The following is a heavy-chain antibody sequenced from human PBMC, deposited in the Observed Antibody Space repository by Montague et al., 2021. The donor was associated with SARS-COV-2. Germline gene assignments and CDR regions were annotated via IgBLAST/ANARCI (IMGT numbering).Heavy chain of an antibody. CDR1: GDSIRSATCY. D-gene: IGHD1-1*01. J-gene: IGHJ5*02. V-gene: IGHV4-39*01. CDR2: IYYSGST. CDR3: ARRLMGLEPPFDP. Sequence: SETLSLTCDVSGDSIRSATCYWAWIRQPPGRGLEWIGNIYYSGSTMYNPSLRSRVTMSVDTSKNQFSLHLNLVTAADTAVYYCARRLMGLEPPFDPWGQGTLVIVSS.